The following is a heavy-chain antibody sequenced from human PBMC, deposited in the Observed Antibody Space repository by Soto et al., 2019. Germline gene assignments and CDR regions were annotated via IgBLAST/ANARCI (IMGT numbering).Heavy chain of an antibody. V-gene: IGHV3-66*01. Sequence: EVQLVESGGGLVQPGGSLRLSCAASGFTVSSNYMSWVRQAPGKGLEWVSVIYSGGSTYYADSVKGRFTISRDNSKNTLYLQMNSLRAEDTAVYYCAGGGYCSGGSCYSGFDAFDIWGQGTMVTVSS. CDR2: IYSGGST. CDR3: AGGGYCSGGSCYSGFDAFDI. CDR1: GFTVSSNY. J-gene: IGHJ3*02. D-gene: IGHD2-15*01.